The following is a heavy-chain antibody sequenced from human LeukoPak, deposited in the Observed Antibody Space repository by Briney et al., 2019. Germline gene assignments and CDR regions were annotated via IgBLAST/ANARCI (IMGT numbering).Heavy chain of an antibody. CDR1: GYTFTSYG. Sequence: ASVKVSCKASGYTFTSYGISWVRQAPGQGLEWMGGIIPIFGTANYAQKFQGRVTITTDESTSTAYMELSSLRSEDTAVYYCARDLDYYGSGCPGVDYWGQGTLVTVSS. CDR3: ARDLDYYGSGCPGVDY. CDR2: IIPIFGTA. V-gene: IGHV1-69*05. D-gene: IGHD3-10*01. J-gene: IGHJ4*02.